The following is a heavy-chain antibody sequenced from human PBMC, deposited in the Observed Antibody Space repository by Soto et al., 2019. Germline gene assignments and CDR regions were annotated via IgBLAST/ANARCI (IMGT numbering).Heavy chain of an antibody. CDR1: GGTFSSYA. D-gene: IGHD3-3*01. CDR2: IIPIFGTA. J-gene: IGHJ4*02. CDR3: AASWDDFWSGYSMDY. V-gene: IGHV1-69*13. Sequence: SVKVSCKASGGTFSSYAISWVRQAPGQGLEWMGGIIPIFGTANYAQKFQGRVTITADESTSTAYMELSSLRSEDTAVYYCAASWDDFWSGYSMDYWGQGTLVTVSS.